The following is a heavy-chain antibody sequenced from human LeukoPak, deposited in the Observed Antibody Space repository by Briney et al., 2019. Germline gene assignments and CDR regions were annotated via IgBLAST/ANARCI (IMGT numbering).Heavy chain of an antibody. CDR2: IWYDGSNK. V-gene: IGHV3-33*01. CDR1: GFTFSSYG. D-gene: IGHD2/OR15-2a*01. Sequence: GRSLRLSCAASGFTFSSYGMHWVRQAPGKGLEWVAVIWYDGSNKYYADSVKGRFTISRDNSKNTLYLQMNSLRAEDTAVYYCARDPQIGAEYFRHWGQGTLVTVSS. CDR3: ARDPQIGAEYFRH. J-gene: IGHJ1*01.